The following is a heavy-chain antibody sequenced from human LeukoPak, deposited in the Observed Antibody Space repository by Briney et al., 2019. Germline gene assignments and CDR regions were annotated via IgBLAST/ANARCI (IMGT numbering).Heavy chain of an antibody. D-gene: IGHD3-3*01. CDR2: ISAYNGNT. V-gene: IGHV1-18*01. CDR3: AWGPYDFWSGYYGP. Sequence: ASVKVSCKASGYTFTSYGISWVHQAPGQGLEWMGWISAYNGNTNYAQKLQGRVTMTTDTSTSTAYMELRSLRSDDTAVYYCAWGPYDFWSGYYGPWGQGTLVTVSS. J-gene: IGHJ5*02. CDR1: GYTFTSYG.